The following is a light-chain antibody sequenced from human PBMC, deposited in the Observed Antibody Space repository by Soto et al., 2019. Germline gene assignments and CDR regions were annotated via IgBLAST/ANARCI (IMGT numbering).Light chain of an antibody. V-gene: IGKV1-39*01. CDR1: HNIGTY. Sequence: DIPMTQSPSSLSASVGDRVTITCRASHNIGTYLNWYQRKPGKAPNLLIYAAATLQSGVPSRFRGSGSGTAFTLTISSLQPEDFATYYCQQSYTTPLFTFGPGTKVDIK. CDR3: QQSYTTPLFT. CDR2: AAA. J-gene: IGKJ3*01.